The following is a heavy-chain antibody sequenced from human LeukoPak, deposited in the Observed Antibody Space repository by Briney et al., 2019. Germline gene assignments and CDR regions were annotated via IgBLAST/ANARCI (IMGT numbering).Heavy chain of an antibody. CDR1: DDSISDYY. CDR2: IHNSGTS. D-gene: IGHD3-16*01. CDR3: TRGAGWLIDY. V-gene: IGHV4-59*01. Sequence: SETLSLTCTVSDDSISDYYRGWIRQPPGKGLEWIGYIHNSGTSTYSLSLKSRVTISADTSKNQFSLKLNSMTTADTAVYYCTRGAGWLIDYWGQGILVTVSS. J-gene: IGHJ4*02.